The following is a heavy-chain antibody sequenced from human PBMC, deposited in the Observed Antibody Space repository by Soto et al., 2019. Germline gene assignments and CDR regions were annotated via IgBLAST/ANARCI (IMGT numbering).Heavy chain of an antibody. Sequence: PSETLSLTCTVSGGSISSGGYYWSWIRQHPGKGLEWIGYIYYSGSTYYNPSLKSRVTISVDTSKNQFSLKLSSVTAADTAVYYCARATNYYGSGSPAVTYNWFDPWGQGTLVTVSS. CDR2: IYYSGST. CDR3: ARATNYYGSGSPAVTYNWFDP. V-gene: IGHV4-31*03. J-gene: IGHJ5*02. CDR1: GGSISSGGYY. D-gene: IGHD3-10*01.